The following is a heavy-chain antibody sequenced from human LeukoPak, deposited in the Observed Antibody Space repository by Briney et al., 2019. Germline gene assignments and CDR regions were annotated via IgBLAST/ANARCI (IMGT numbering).Heavy chain of an antibody. V-gene: IGHV3-21*01. Sequence: GGSLRLSCAASGFTFSSYSMNWVRQAPGKGLEWVSSISTSSIYIYYADSVKGRFTISRDNAKNSLYLQMNSLRAEDTAVYYCARGRDGYTLIDAFDIWGQGTMVTVSS. CDR1: GFTFSSYS. J-gene: IGHJ3*02. CDR2: ISTSSIYI. D-gene: IGHD5-24*01. CDR3: ARGRDGYTLIDAFDI.